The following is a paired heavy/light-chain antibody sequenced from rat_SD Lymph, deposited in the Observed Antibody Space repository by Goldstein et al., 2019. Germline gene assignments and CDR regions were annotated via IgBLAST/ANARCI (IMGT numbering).Light chain of an antibody. CDR1: QSVGIN. J-gene: IGKJ4*01. CDR3: LQYGSIPPT. Sequence: ETVMTQSPTSMSTSIGERVTLNCKASQSVGINVDWYQQTPGQSPKLLIYGASNRHTGVPDRFTGSGFGRDFTLTISNMEAEDLAVYYCLQYGSIPPTFGSGTKLEIK. CDR2: GAS. V-gene: IGKV6S8*01.
Heavy chain of an antibody. CDR1: GFTFSNYG. V-gene: IGHV5-34*01. CDR2: ISSSSSYI. Sequence: EVQLVESGGGLVQPGRSLKLSCLASGFTFSNYGMNWIRQAPGKGLEWVASISSSSSYIYYADTVKGRFTISRDNAKNTLYLQMTSLRSEDTALYYCARRGDYYYGGGVMDAWGQGASVTVSS. CDR3: ARRGDYYYGGGVMDA. D-gene: IGHD1-6*01. J-gene: IGHJ4*01.